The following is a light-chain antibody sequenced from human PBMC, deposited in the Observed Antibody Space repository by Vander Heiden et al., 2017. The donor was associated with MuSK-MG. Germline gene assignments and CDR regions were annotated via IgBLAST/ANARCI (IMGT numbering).Light chain of an antibody. J-gene: IGKJ2*01. CDR2: GSS. Sequence: EIVMTPSPATLSVSPGDRATLTYRASQSVSSNLPRYQEKPGQAPRPLIHGSSTRATCIPARFSCRGFGKELTLTISSRQSEDFAVDFFQQDKNWPPVTFGQGTKVXIK. CDR3: QQDKNWPPVT. CDR1: QSVSSN. V-gene: IGKV3-15*01.